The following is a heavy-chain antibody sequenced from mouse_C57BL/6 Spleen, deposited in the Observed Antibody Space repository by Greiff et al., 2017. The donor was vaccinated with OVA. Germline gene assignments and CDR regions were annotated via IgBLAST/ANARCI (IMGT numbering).Heavy chain of an antibody. V-gene: IGHV3-6*01. CDR2: ISYDGSN. CDR3: ASGDNYAYFDY. CDR1: GYSITSGYY. Sequence: EVQLQESGPGLVKPSQSLSLTCSVTGYSITSGYYWNWLRQFPGNKLEWMGYISYDGSNNYNPSLKNRISITRDTSKNQFFLKLNSVTTEDTATYYGASGDNYAYFDYWGQGTTLTVSS. J-gene: IGHJ2*01. D-gene: IGHD1-3*01.